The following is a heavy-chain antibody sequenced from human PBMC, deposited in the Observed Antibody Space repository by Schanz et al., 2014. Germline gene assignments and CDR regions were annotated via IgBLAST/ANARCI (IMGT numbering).Heavy chain of an antibody. CDR3: ANNWNLDY. CDR2: INTGVNT. V-gene: IGHV3-23*04. J-gene: IGHJ4*02. CDR1: GFTFSSYA. Sequence: EVQLVESGGGLIQPGGSLRLSCAASGFTFSSYAMSWVRQAPGKGLEWVSAINTGVNTYYADSVRGRFTMSRDNSKNTLDLQMNSLRAGDAAVYYCANNWNLDYWGQGTLVTVSS. D-gene: IGHD1-20*01.